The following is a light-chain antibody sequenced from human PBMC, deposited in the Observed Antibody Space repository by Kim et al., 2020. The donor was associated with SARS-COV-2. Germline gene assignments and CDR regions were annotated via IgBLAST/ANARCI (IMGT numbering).Light chain of an antibody. CDR1: QTVLYNSNNMNY. J-gene: IGKJ2*03. CDR3: QQYYSTPPS. CDR2: CAS. V-gene: IGKV4-1*01. Sequence: RSTLKCTSSQTVLYNSNNMNYLAWYQQKPGQAPKLLIYCASIRESGLSDRFSGSGSETDFTLPISSLQAEDVAVYYCQQYYSTPPSFGQGPKLEI.